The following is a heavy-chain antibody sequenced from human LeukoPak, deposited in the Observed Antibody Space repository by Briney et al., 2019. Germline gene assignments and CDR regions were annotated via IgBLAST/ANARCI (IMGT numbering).Heavy chain of an antibody. J-gene: IGHJ4*02. CDR2: INHSGST. CDR3: ARGVIAAGGNDVDY. CDR1: GGSFSGYY. V-gene: IGHV4-34*01. Sequence: PSETLSLTCAVYGGSFSGYYWSWIRQPPGKGLEWIGEINHSGSTNYNPSLKSRVTISVDTSKNQFSLKLSSVTAADTAVYYCARGVIAAGGNDVDYWGQGTLVTVSS. D-gene: IGHD6-13*01.